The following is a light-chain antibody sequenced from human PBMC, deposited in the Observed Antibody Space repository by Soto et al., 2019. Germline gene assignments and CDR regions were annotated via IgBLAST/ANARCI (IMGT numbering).Light chain of an antibody. CDR3: AAWDDSLNGRV. CDR2: SKN. V-gene: IGLV1-44*01. J-gene: IGLJ3*02. CDR1: SSNIGSNT. Sequence: QSVLTQPPSASGTPGQRVTISCSGSSSNIGSNTVNWYQQLPGTAPKLLISSKNQRPLGVPDRFSGSKSGTSASLAISGLQSEDEADYYCAAWDDSLNGRVFGGGTKLTVL.